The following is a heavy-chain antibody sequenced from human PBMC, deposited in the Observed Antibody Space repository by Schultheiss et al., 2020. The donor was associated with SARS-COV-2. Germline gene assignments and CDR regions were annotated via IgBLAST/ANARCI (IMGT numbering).Heavy chain of an antibody. CDR1: GGSISSYY. CDR2: IYYSGST. J-gene: IGHJ5*02. Sequence: SETLSLTCTVSGGSISSYYWSWIRQPPGKGLEWIGSIYYSGSTYYNPSLKSRVTISVDTSKNQFSLQLNSVTPEDTAVYYCARDFAGRFSSTSSYNWFDPWGQGTLVTVSS. D-gene: IGHD2-2*01. CDR3: ARDFAGRFSSTSSYNWFDP. V-gene: IGHV4-39*02.